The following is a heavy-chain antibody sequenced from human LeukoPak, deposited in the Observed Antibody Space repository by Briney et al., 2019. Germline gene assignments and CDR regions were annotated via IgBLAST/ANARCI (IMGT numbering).Heavy chain of an antibody. CDR3: AKDIADSRLNAFDI. CDR1: GFTFDDYA. D-gene: IGHD3-22*01. Sequence: GRSLRLSCAASGFTFDDYAMHWVRQAPGKGLEWVSGISWNSGSIGYADSVKGRFTISRDNAKNSLYLQMNSLRAEETALYYCAKDIADSRLNAFDIWGQGTMVTVSS. CDR2: ISWNSGSI. V-gene: IGHV3-9*01. J-gene: IGHJ3*02.